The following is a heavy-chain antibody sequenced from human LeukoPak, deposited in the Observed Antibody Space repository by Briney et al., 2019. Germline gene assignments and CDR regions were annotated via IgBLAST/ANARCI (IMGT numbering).Heavy chain of an antibody. CDR1: GFTFSSYA. V-gene: IGHV3-23*01. CDR2: ITDSGRST. Sequence: PGGSLRLSCAASGFTFSSYAMTWVRQAPGRGLQWISTITDSGRSTYYVDSVKGRFTISRDNSKNTLDLQMNSLRAEDTAVYYCAKGYSSGWPYYFDYWGQGTPVTVSS. D-gene: IGHD6-19*01. CDR3: AKGYSSGWPYYFDY. J-gene: IGHJ4*02.